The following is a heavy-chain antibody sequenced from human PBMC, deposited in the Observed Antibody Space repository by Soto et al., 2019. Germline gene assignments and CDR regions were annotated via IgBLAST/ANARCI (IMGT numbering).Heavy chain of an antibody. CDR2: IFYSGNT. D-gene: IGHD3-3*01. CDR1: GDSIGGSNFY. V-gene: IGHV4-39*01. Sequence: SETLSLTCTVSGDSIGGSNFYWGWLRQPPGKGLEWIGSIFYSGNTYYNPSLKSRVIMSVDTSKNQLSLRLNSVTAADTAVYYCARTGRIAIFGVVTEFDPWGPGTLRTLSS. J-gene: IGHJ5*02. CDR3: ARTGRIAIFGVVTEFDP.